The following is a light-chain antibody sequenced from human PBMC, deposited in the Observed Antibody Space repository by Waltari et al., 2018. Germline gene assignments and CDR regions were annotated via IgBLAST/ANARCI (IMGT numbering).Light chain of an antibody. CDR2: GNT. CDR1: SSNIGAGHD. J-gene: IGLJ2*01. V-gene: IGLV1-40*01. CDR3: QYYDSSLSGVV. Sequence: QSVLTQPPSVSGAPGQRVTISCTGSSSNIGAGHDVNWYQQLPGTAPKLLIYGNTNRPSGVPDRFSGSKSGTSASLAITGLQAEDEADYYCQYYDSSLSGVVFGGGTKLTVL.